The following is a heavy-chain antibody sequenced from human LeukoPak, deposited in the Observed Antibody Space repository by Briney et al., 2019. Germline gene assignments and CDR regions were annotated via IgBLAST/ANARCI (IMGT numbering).Heavy chain of an antibody. J-gene: IGHJ4*02. Sequence: AGGSLRLSCAASGFTFSSYGMHWVRQAPGKGLEWVAFIRYDASNKYYADSVKGRFTISRDNSKNTLYLQMNSLRAEDTAVYYCARDLIAAGFDYWGQGTLVTVSS. CDR2: IRYDASNK. CDR3: ARDLIAAGFDY. D-gene: IGHD6-13*01. CDR1: GFTFSSYG. V-gene: IGHV3-30*02.